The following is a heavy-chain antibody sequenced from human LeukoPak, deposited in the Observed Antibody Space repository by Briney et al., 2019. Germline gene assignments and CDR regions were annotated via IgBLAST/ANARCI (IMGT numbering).Heavy chain of an antibody. CDR2: INHSGST. Sequence: NPSDTLSLTCAVYGVSFSGYYWSWIRQPRGKGLEWIGEINHSGSTNYNPSLKSRVTISVDTSKNQFSLKLSSVTAADTAVYYCARGPFYMVRESNRVWFDPWGQGTLVTVSS. D-gene: IGHD3-10*01. V-gene: IGHV4-34*01. J-gene: IGHJ5*02. CDR3: ARGPFYMVRESNRVWFDP. CDR1: GVSFSGYY.